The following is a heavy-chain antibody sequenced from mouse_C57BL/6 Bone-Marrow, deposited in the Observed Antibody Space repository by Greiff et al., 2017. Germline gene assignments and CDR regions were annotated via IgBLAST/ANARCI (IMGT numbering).Heavy chain of an antibody. Sequence: QVQLKQPGAELVKPGASVKVSCKASGYTFTSYWMHWVKQRPGQGLEWIGRIHPSDSDTKYNPKFKGKATLTVDNSSSTAYMQLSSLTSEDSAVYYCAMQYYGSSGAWFAYWGQGTLVTVSA. V-gene: IGHV1-74*01. CDR3: AMQYYGSSGAWFAY. CDR2: IHPSDSDT. CDR1: GYTFTSYW. D-gene: IGHD1-1*01. J-gene: IGHJ3*01.